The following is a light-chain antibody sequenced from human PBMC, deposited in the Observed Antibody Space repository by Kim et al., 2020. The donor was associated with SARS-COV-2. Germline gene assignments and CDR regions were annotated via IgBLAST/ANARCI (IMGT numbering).Light chain of an antibody. J-gene: IGLJ3*02. CDR2: TND. V-gene: IGLV1-44*01. CDR3: AAWDDSLHVWV. CDR1: TSNIESET. Sequence: QSVLTQPPSASGTPGQRVAISCSGSTSNIESETVNWYQHFPGTAPKLLIHTNDRRPSGVPDRFSASKSGTSASLAISGLQSEDEADYYCAAWDDSLHVWVFGGGTQLTVL.